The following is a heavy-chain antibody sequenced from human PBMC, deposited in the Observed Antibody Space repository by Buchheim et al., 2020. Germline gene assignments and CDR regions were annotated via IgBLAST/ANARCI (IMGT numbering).Heavy chain of an antibody. Sequence: EVQLLESGGGLVQPGGSLRLSCAASGFTFSSYAMSWVRQAPGKGLEWVSAISCSGGSTYYADSVKGRFTISRDNSKNTLYLQMNSLRAEDTAVYYCAKAYSPPQWLVPYYYYGMDVWGQGTT. CDR1: GFTFSSYA. D-gene: IGHD6-19*01. V-gene: IGHV3-23*01. CDR2: ISCSGGST. J-gene: IGHJ6*02. CDR3: AKAYSPPQWLVPYYYYGMDV.